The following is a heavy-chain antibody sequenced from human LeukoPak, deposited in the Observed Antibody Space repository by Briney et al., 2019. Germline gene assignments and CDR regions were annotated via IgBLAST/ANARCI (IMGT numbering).Heavy chain of an antibody. CDR2: IWNDGSNK. CDR1: GFTFSIYG. Sequence: PGGSLRLSCAASGFTFSIYGMHWVRQAAGKGLEWVAVIWNDGSNKYYAYSVKGRFTISRDNSKNTLYLQMNSLRAEDTAVYYCARPSGTWGAFDIWGHGTVVTVSS. D-gene: IGHD2-15*01. V-gene: IGHV3-33*01. CDR3: ARPSGTWGAFDI. J-gene: IGHJ3*02.